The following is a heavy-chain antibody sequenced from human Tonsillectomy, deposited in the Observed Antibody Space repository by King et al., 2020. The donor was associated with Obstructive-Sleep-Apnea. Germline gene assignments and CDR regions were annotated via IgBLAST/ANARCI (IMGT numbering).Heavy chain of an antibody. D-gene: IGHD4/OR15-4a*01. CDR2: LYHSGST. CDR3: ARGVDQGAASQRDFDY. Sequence: QLQESGPGLVKPSETLSVTCTVSGGSISNHDWNWIRQPPGTGLEWIGCLYHSGSTHYNPSLKSRVTMSVDTSKNQFSLKLTSVTSADTAVYYCARGVDQGAASQRDFDYWGQGTLVTVSS. V-gene: IGHV4-59*11. J-gene: IGHJ4*02. CDR1: GGSISNHD.